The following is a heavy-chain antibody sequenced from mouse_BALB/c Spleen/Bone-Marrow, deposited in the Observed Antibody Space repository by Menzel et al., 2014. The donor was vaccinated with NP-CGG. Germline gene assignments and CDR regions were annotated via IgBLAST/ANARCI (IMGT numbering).Heavy chain of an antibody. Sequence: VQLQQSGAELVKPGASVKLSCTASGFNIKDTYMHWVKQRPEQGLEWIGRIDPANGNTKYDPKFQGKATITADTSSNTAYLQLSSLTSEDTVVYYGARDYYGSSLFDYWGQGTTLTVSS. CDR2: IDPANGNT. CDR3: ARDYYGSSLFDY. J-gene: IGHJ2*01. CDR1: GFNIKDTY. V-gene: IGHV14-3*02. D-gene: IGHD1-1*01.